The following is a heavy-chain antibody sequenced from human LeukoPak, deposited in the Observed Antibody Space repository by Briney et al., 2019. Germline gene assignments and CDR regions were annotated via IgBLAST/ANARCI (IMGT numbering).Heavy chain of an antibody. Sequence: SETLSLTCTVSGGSISSSSYYWGWIRQPPGKGLEWIGSIYYSGSTYYNPSLKSRVTISVDTSKNQFSLKLSSVTAADTAVYYCARGPFAIAAAGTNYYYYMDVWGKGTTVTISS. J-gene: IGHJ6*03. V-gene: IGHV4-39*07. D-gene: IGHD6-13*01. CDR1: GGSISSSSYY. CDR2: IYYSGST. CDR3: ARGPFAIAAAGTNYYYYMDV.